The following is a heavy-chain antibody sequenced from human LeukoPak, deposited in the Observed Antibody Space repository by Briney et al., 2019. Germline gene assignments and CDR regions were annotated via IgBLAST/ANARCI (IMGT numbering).Heavy chain of an antibody. CDR3: ARWDIAARPS. Sequence: GGSLRLSCAASGFTFSSYIMNWVRQASGKGLGWVSYISSSSSTIYYADSVKGRFTISRDNAKNSLYLQMNSLRAEDTAVYYCARWDIAARPSWGQGTLVTVSS. D-gene: IGHD6-6*01. V-gene: IGHV3-48*01. CDR1: GFTFSSYI. J-gene: IGHJ4*02. CDR2: ISSSSSTI.